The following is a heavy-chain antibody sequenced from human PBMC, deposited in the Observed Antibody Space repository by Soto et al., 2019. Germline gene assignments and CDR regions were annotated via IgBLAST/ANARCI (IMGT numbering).Heavy chain of an antibody. V-gene: IGHV3-33*01. CDR3: ARDGIGGTVFRGFCDY. CDR2: IWYDGSNK. J-gene: IGHJ4*02. D-gene: IGHD1-7*01. CDR1: GSIFRGYG. Sequence: QEHLVESGGGVVQPGTSLRLSCAPSGSIFRGYGMHWVRQAPGKGLEWVAVIWYDGSNKYYADSVKGRFTISRDNSKNMLYLQMDSLRAEDTAVYYCARDGIGGTVFRGFCDYWGQGTLVTISS.